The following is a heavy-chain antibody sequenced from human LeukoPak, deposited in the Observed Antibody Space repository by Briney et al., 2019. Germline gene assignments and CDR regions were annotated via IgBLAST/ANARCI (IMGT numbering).Heavy chain of an antibody. CDR1: GYSFTSYW. J-gene: IGHJ4*02. CDR2: IDPTDSYT. V-gene: IGHV5-10-1*01. D-gene: IGHD3-9*01. Sequence: GESLKISCTGFGYSFTSYWISWVRQMPGKGLEWMGRIDPTDSYTNYGPSFQGHVTFSADRSISTAYLQWSSLKASDTAMYYCAFAPPRMYSHDWGGGDYWGQGTLVTVSS. CDR3: AFAPPRMYSHDWGGGDY.